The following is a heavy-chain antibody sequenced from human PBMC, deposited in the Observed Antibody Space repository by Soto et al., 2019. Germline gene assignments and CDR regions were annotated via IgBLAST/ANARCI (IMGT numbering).Heavy chain of an antibody. CDR2: FDPEDGET. Sequence: GASVKVSCKVSGYTLTELSMHWVRQAPGKGIERMGGFDPEDGETIYAQKFQGRVTMTEDTSTDTAYMELSSLRFEYTSVYYCATEHTVTTWFDPWGQGTLVTVSS. CDR3: ATEHTVTTWFDP. D-gene: IGHD4-4*01. CDR1: GYTLTELS. J-gene: IGHJ5*02. V-gene: IGHV1-24*01.